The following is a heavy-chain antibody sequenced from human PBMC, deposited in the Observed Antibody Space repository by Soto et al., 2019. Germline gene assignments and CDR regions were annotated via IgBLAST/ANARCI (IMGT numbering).Heavy chain of an antibody. CDR2: INPTDGGT. Sequence: ASVKVSCTASGYTFTGYYMHWVRQAPGQGPKWMGIINPTDGGTSYAQKFQGRVTMTRDTSTRTLYMELGSLTSEDTAVYYCARELAAIGFDIWGQGTMVTVSS. CDR3: ARELAAIGFDI. V-gene: IGHV1-46*01. CDR1: GYTFTGYY. D-gene: IGHD6-6*01. J-gene: IGHJ3*02.